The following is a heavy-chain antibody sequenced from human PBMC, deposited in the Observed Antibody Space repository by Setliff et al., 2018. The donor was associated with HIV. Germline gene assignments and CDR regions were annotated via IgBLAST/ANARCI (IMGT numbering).Heavy chain of an antibody. CDR3: ARGIAAAEGYFDY. D-gene: IGHD6-13*01. J-gene: IGHJ4*02. V-gene: IGHV4-34*09. Sequence: SETLSLTCAVYGESFSGYYWGWIRQPPGKGLEWIGSLYHSGITYYNPSLKSRVTISLDTSKNQFSLKLSSVTAADTAVYYCARGIAAAEGYFDYWGQGTLVTVSS. CDR2: LYHSGIT. CDR1: GESFSGYY.